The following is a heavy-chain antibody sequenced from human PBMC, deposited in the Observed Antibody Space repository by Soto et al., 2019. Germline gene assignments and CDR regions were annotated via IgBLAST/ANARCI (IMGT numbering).Heavy chain of an antibody. CDR1: GFTFSSYA. D-gene: IGHD3-3*01. CDR3: AKEQLRFLEWLLNNWFDP. Sequence: GGSLRLSCAASGFTFSSYAMSWVRQAPGKGLEWVSAISGSGGSTYYADSVKGRFTISRDNSKNTLYLQMNSLRAEDTAVYYCAKEQLRFLEWLLNNWFDPWGQGTLVTVPQ. J-gene: IGHJ5*02. CDR2: ISGSGGST. V-gene: IGHV3-23*01.